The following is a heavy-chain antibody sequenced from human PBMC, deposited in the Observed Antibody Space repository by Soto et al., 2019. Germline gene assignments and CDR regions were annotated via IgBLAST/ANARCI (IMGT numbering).Heavy chain of an antibody. CDR1: GGSFSGYY. J-gene: IGHJ4*02. V-gene: IGHV4-34*01. D-gene: IGHD2-15*01. CDR3: ARGRGTVVTFDH. CDR2: INHSGST. Sequence: SETLSLTCAVYGGSFSGYYWSWIRQPPGKGLEWIGEINHSGSTNYNPSLKSRVTISVDTSKNQFSLKLSSVTAADMAVYYCARGRGTVVTFDHWGQGTLVTVSS.